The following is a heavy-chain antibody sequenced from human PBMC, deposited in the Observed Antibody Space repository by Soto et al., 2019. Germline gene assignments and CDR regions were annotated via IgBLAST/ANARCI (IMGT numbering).Heavy chain of an antibody. CDR1: GGMFYSSA. D-gene: IGHD6-19*01. V-gene: IGHV1-69*06. Sequence: QVQLVQSGAEVKTPGSSVKVSCKASGGMFYSSAINWVRQAPGQGLEWMGGIVPMNGSPKYAQGFQGRVIITADTSTDTAYMELSSLRSEDTAVYYCATGDISVAGKGSLDYWGQGTLVTVSS. CDR2: IVPMNGSP. CDR3: ATGDISVAGKGSLDY. J-gene: IGHJ4*02.